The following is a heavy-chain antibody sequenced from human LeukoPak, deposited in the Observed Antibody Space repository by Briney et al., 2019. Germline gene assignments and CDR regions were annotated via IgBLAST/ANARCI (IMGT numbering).Heavy chain of an antibody. CDR2: INWKGGST. D-gene: IGHD3-9*01. V-gene: IGHV3-20*04. J-gene: IGHJ4*02. CDR3: ARGHSEAYYDILTALIFFDY. CDR1: GFTFDDYG. Sequence: PGGSLRLSCAASGFTFDDYGMSWVRQATGKGLEWVSGINWKGGSTGYADSVKGRFTISRDYAKNSLYLQMNSLRAEDTALYYCARGHSEAYYDILTALIFFDYWGQGTLVTVSS.